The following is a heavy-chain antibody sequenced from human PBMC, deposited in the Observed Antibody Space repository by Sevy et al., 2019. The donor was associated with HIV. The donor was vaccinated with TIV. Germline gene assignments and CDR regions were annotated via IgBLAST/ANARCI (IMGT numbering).Heavy chain of an antibody. V-gene: IGHV3-30-3*01. CDR3: ARGRGYCSSTSCYFDY. Sequence: GGSLRLSCAASGFTFSSYAMHWVRQAPGKGLEWVAVISYDGSNKYYADSVKGRFTISRDNSKNTLYLQMNSLRAEDTAVYYCARGRGYCSSTSCYFDYWGQGTLVTVS. D-gene: IGHD2-2*01. J-gene: IGHJ4*02. CDR1: GFTFSSYA. CDR2: ISYDGSNK.